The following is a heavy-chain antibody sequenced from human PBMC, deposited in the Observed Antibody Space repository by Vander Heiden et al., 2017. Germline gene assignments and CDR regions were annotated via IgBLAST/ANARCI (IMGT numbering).Heavy chain of an antibody. D-gene: IGHD6-19*01. CDR2: ISYDGSNK. Sequence: SSYGMQWVRQAPGKGLEWVAVISYDGSNKYYADSVKGRYTISRDNSKNTLYLQMNSLRDEDTAVYYCAKEFGGAVASTSYYYYYYGMDVWGQGTTVTVSS. CDR1: SSYG. J-gene: IGHJ6*02. V-gene: IGHV3-30*18. CDR3: AKEFGGAVASTSYYYYYYGMDV.